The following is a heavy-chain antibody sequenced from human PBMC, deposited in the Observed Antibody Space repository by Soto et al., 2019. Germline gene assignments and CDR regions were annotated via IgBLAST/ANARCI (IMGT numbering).Heavy chain of an antibody. D-gene: IGHD2-21*02. J-gene: IGHJ4*02. CDR1: GFSLSSSGVG. Sequence: QITLKESGPTLVKPTQTLTLTCTFSGFSLSSSGVGVGWIRQPPGKALEWLALIYWDDLERYSPSLKTRLTITKDTSKNQVVLTMTNMDPVDTGTYYCAHRKDCGGGCPSPGFDYWGQGSLVTVSS. CDR2: IYWDDLE. V-gene: IGHV2-5*02. CDR3: AHRKDCGGGCPSPGFDY.